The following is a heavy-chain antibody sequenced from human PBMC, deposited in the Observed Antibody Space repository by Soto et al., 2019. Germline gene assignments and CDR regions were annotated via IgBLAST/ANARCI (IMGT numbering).Heavy chain of an antibody. CDR1: GYTINSYY. CDR2: INPSGGST. Sequence: GASVAVCCTASGYTINSYYMQWVRQANEQGLEWMGIINPSGGSTSYAQKFQGRVTMTRDTSTSTVYMELSSLRSEDTAVYYCARDFDYYDSSGYYPSGYWGQGTLVTVSS. V-gene: IGHV1-46*02. D-gene: IGHD3-22*01. J-gene: IGHJ4*02. CDR3: ARDFDYYDSSGYYPSGY.